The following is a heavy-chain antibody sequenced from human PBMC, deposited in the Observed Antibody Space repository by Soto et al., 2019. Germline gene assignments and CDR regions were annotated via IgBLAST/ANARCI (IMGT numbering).Heavy chain of an antibody. D-gene: IGHD4-17*01. CDR3: AREGVDVSRTTVRHGALDI. J-gene: IGHJ3*02. V-gene: IGHV1-69*01. CDR1: GGSFSTYG. Sequence: QVQLVQSGAEVKKPGSSVKVSCKASGGSFSTYGISWVRQAPGQGLEWMGGFIPVFTTAKYAQKFQGRVSITADESTYTAYMELSSLRSEDTAVYFCAREGVDVSRTTVRHGALDIWGQGTVVTVSS. CDR2: FIPVFTTA.